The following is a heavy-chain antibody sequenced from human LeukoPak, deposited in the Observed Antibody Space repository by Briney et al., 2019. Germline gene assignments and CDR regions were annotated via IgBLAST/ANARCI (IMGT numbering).Heavy chain of an antibody. Sequence: SETLSLTCTVSGGSISSYYWSWIRQPPGKGLEWIGYIYYSGSTNYNPSLKSRVTISVDTSKNQSSLKLSSVTAADTAVYYCAREGYYYGMDVWGQGTTVTVSS. V-gene: IGHV4-59*01. J-gene: IGHJ6*02. CDR3: AREGYYYGMDV. CDR2: IYYSGST. CDR1: GGSISSYY.